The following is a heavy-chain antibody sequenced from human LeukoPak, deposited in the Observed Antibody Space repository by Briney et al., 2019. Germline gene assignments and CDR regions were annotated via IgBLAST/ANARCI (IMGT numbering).Heavy chain of an antibody. J-gene: IGHJ1*01. Sequence: GGSLRLSCAASGFTFSSYGMHWIRQAPGKGLEWVAVISYDGSNKYYADSVKGRFTISRDNSKNTLYLQMNSLRAEDTAVYYCAIYYYDSSGYYAEYFQHWGQGTLVTVSS. V-gene: IGHV3-30*03. CDR1: GFTFSSYG. D-gene: IGHD3-22*01. CDR2: ISYDGSNK. CDR3: AIYYYDSSGYYAEYFQH.